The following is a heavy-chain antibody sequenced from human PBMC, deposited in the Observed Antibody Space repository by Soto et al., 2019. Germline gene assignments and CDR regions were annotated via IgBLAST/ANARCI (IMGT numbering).Heavy chain of an antibody. CDR2: SNAGNGDT. CDR1: GYTLTTYA. V-gene: IGHV1-3*02. CDR3: ARESRGSYDY. J-gene: IGHJ4*02. Sequence: QVQLVQSGAEVKKPGASVRVSCTASGYTLTTYAIHWLRQAPGQRPEWMGWSNAGNGDTKYSQEFQGRVTITRDTSASTSYMELSSLRSEDMAVYYCARESRGSYDYWGQGTLVTVSS. D-gene: IGHD3-16*01.